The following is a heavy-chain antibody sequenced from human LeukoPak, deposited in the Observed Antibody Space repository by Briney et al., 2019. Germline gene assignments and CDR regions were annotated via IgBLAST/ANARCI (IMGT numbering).Heavy chain of an antibody. CDR3: ARVTFGGEDYFDY. D-gene: IGHD3-16*01. V-gene: IGHV3-30*04. Sequence: GRSLRLSCAASGFTFSTYAMHWVRQAPGKGLEWVAVISYDGSSKYYADSVKGRFTISRDNSKNTLYLQMNSLRAEDTAVYYCARVTFGGEDYFDYWGQGTLVTVSS. CDR1: GFTFSTYA. CDR2: ISYDGSSK. J-gene: IGHJ4*02.